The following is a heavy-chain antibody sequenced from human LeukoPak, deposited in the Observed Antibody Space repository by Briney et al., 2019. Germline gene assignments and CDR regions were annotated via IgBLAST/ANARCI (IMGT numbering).Heavy chain of an antibody. V-gene: IGHV3-23*01. J-gene: IGHJ4*02. Sequence: GESLKISCQGSGYTFPNYWIAWVRQAPGKGLEWVSGISGSGGTTYYADSVKGRFTISRDNSKNSLSLQVSSLRAEDTAVYYCAKTNGYYSDWGQGTLVTVSS. D-gene: IGHD3-22*01. CDR2: ISGSGGTT. CDR3: AKTNGYYSD. CDR1: GYTFPNYW.